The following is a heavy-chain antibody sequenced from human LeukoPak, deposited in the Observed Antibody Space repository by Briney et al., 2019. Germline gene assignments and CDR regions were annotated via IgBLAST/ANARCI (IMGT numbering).Heavy chain of an antibody. D-gene: IGHD2-2*01. CDR2: MNPNSGNT. CDR3: ARGGGGYCSSTSCSYYFDY. Sequence: ASVKVSCKASGYTFTSCDINWVRQATGQGLEWMGWMNPNSGNTGYAQKFQGRVTMTRNTSISTAYMELSSLRSEDTAVYYCARGGGGYCSSTSCSYYFDYWGQGTLVTVSS. V-gene: IGHV1-8*01. J-gene: IGHJ4*02. CDR1: GYTFTSCD.